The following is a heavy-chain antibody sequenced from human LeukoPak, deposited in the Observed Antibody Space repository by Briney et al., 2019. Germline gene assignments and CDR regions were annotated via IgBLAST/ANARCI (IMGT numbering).Heavy chain of an antibody. V-gene: IGHV3-23*01. CDR2: ISGSGGDT. Sequence: PGGSLRLSCAASGFTFSSYAINWVRQAPGKGLEWVSAISGSGGDTYYADSVKGRFTISRDNSKNTLYLQMNSLRAEDTAVYYCAKTYGGNLLGAFDIWGQGTMVTVSS. CDR1: GFTFSSYA. D-gene: IGHD4-23*01. CDR3: AKTYGGNLLGAFDI. J-gene: IGHJ3*02.